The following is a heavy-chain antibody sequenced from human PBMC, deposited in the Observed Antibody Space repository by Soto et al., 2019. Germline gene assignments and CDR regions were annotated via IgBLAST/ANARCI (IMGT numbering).Heavy chain of an antibody. CDR1: GGSFSGYY. V-gene: IGHV4-34*01. Sequence: QVQLHQWGAGLLKPSETLSLTCAVYGGSFSGYYWTWIRQPPGTGLEWIGEINHSGSTNYNPSLKSRVTISVDTSKHQFSLKLTAVTAADTAVYYCARDKITGLFDYWGQGTLVTVSS. CDR3: ARDKITGLFDY. J-gene: IGHJ4*02. D-gene: IGHD2-8*02. CDR2: INHSGST.